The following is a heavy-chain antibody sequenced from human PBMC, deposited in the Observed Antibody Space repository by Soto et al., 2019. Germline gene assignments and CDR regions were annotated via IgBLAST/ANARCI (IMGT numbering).Heavy chain of an antibody. D-gene: IGHD4-17*01. V-gene: IGHV4-30-2*01. CDR1: GGSISSGGYS. CDR3: ARDSDYGDYYFDY. J-gene: IGHJ4*02. Sequence: PSETLSLTCAVSGGSISSGGYSWGWIRQPPGKGLEWIGYIYHSGSTYYNPSLKSRVTISLDMSRNHFSLNLSSVTAADTAVYYCARDSDYGDYYFDYWGQGTLVTV. CDR2: IYHSGST.